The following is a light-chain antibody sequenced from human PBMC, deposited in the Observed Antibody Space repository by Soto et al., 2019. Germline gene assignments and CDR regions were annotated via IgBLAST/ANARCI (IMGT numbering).Light chain of an antibody. J-gene: IGKJ5*01. V-gene: IGKV3-20*01. CDR3: QQYGTSPRT. Sequence: EIVLTQSPVTLSLSPGEIATLSCRASQSVSSTYLAWYQQKPGQAPRLLIYGASSRATGIPDRFSGSGSGTDFTLTISRLEPEDFAVYFCQQYGTSPRTFGQGTRLEIK. CDR1: QSVSSTY. CDR2: GAS.